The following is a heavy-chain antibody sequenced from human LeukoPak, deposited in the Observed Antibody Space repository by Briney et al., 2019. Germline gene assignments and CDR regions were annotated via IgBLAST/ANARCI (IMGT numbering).Heavy chain of an antibody. D-gene: IGHD3-22*01. CDR1: GYTFTGYY. Sequence: SCKASGYTFTGYYMHWVRQAPGKGLEWVALISYDGSHKFYADSVKGRFTISRDNSENTLFLQMNSLRPEDTAVYYCAKWAGVYDYDSSGYLSGFDYWGLGTLVTVSS. J-gene: IGHJ4*02. V-gene: IGHV3-30*18. CDR3: AKWAGVYDYDSSGYLSGFDY. CDR2: ISYDGSHK.